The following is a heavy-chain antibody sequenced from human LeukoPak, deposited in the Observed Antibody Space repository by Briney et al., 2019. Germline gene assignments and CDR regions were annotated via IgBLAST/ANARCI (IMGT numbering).Heavy chain of an antibody. V-gene: IGHV3-74*01. CDR3: AKRMVRGLNYMDV. D-gene: IGHD3-10*01. CDR1: GFTFSSYW. CDR2: INSDGSST. Sequence: GGSLRLSCAASGFTFSSYWMHWVRHAPGKGLVWVSRINSDGSSTSYADSVKGRFTISRDNSKNTLYLQMNSLRAEDTAVYYCAKRMVRGLNYMDVWGKGTTVTISS. J-gene: IGHJ6*03.